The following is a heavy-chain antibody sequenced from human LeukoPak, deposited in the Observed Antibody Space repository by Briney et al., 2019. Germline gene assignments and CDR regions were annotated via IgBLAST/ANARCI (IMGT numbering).Heavy chain of an antibody. CDR2: ITSSSIYI. J-gene: IGHJ6*04. D-gene: IGHD3-10*02. V-gene: IGHV3-21*01. CDR3: AELGITMIGGV. CDR1: GFTFSSYS. Sequence: PGGSLRLSCAASGFTFSSYSMSWVRQAPGKGLEWVSSITSSSIYIYYADSVEGRFTISRDNAKNSLYLQMNSLRAEDTAVYYCAELGITMIGGVWGKGTTVTISS.